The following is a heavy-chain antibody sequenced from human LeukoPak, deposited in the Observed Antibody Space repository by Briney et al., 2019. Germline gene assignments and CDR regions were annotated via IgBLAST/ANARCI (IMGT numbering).Heavy chain of an antibody. V-gene: IGHV1-2*02. Sequence: GASVKVSCKASGYTFTGYYMHWVRQAPGQGFEWMGWINPNSGGTNYAQKFQGRVTMTGDPSTRTVYMELSSLTSDDTAVYYCARGTTDAYWGQGTPVTVSS. CDR2: INPNSGGT. CDR3: ARGTTDAY. D-gene: IGHD1-1*01. J-gene: IGHJ4*02. CDR1: GYTFTGYY.